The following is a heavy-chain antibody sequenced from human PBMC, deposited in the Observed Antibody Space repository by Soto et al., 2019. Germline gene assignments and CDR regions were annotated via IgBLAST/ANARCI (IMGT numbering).Heavy chain of an antibody. CDR3: AKDWGSSGWFNWFNP. J-gene: IGHJ5*02. Sequence: QVQLVESGGGGVQPGESLQVACAASGFTVATTGMQWVRQAPGKGLEWVAMISHSGTSKVYIDSVQGRFTISRDNARNNLYLQMSSLRPEDTAIYYCAKDWGSSGWFNWFNPWGQGVLVTVSS. V-gene: IGHV3-30*18. D-gene: IGHD6-19*01. CDR1: GFTVATTG. CDR2: ISHSGTSK.